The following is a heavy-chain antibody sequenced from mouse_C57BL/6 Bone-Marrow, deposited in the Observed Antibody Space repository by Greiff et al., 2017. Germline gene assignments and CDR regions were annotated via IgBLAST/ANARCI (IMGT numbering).Heavy chain of an antibody. CDR3: AANTTVVYWYFDV. D-gene: IGHD1-1*01. J-gene: IGHJ1*03. CDR1: GFNFKDDY. V-gene: IGHV14-4*01. CDR2: IDPENGDT. Sequence: VQLQQSGAELVRPGASVKLSCTASGFNFKDDYMHWVKQRPEQGLEWIGWIDPENGDTEYASKFQGKATITADTSSNTAYLQLSSLTSEDTAVYYWAANTTVVYWYFDVWGTGTTVTVSS.